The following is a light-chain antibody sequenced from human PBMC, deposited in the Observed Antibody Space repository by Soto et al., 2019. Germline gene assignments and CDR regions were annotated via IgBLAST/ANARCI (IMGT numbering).Light chain of an antibody. J-gene: IGLJ2*01. CDR1: SSDVGGYNY. CDR2: DVS. V-gene: IGLV2-11*01. Sequence: QSALTQPRSVSGSPGQSVTISCTGTSSDVGGYNYVSWYQQHPGKAPKLMIYDVSKRPSGVPDRFSGSKSGNTASLTISGLQAEDEADYYCCSYAGVSTFVVFGGGTQLTVL. CDR3: CSYAGVSTFVV.